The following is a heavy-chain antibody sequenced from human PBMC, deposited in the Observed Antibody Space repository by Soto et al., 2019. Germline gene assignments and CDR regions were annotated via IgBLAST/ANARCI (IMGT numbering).Heavy chain of an antibody. V-gene: IGHV4-31*03. D-gene: IGHD1-26*01. CDR3: ARDNTAIVGAYPGDAFDI. Sequence: SETLSLTCTVSGGSISSGGYYWSWIRQHPGKGLEWIGYIYYSGSTYYNPSLKSRVTISVDTSKNQFSLKLSSVTAADTAVYYCARDNTAIVGAYPGDAFDIWGQGTMVTVSS. CDR1: GGSISSGGYY. CDR2: IYYSGST. J-gene: IGHJ3*02.